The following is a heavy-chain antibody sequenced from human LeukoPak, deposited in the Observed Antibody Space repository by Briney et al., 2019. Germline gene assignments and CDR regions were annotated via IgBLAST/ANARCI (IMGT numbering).Heavy chain of an antibody. J-gene: IGHJ4*02. CDR2: ISASGGGT. Sequence: PGGSLRLSCAASGFTFSSYAMTWVRQAPGKGLEWVSVISASGGGTSYADSVKGRSTISRDNSKNMLYLQMNSLSVEDTAVYYCAKGRSTRWKASYYFDYWGQGTQLTVSS. V-gene: IGHV3-23*01. D-gene: IGHD2-2*01. CDR3: AKGRSTRWKASYYFDY. CDR1: GFTFSSYA.